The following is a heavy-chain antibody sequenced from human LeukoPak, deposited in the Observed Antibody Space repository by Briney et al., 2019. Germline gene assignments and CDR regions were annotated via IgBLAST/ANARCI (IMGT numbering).Heavy chain of an antibody. J-gene: IGHJ4*02. CDR2: INPSGGST. D-gene: IGHD6-19*01. CDR3: ARLSGSGWYDLDY. CDR1: GYTFTGYY. V-gene: IGHV1-46*01. Sequence: ASVKVSCKASGYTFTGYYMHWVRQAPGQGLEWMGIINPSGGSTSYAQKFQGRVTMTRDMSTSTVYMELSSLRSEDTAVYYCARLSGSGWYDLDYWGQGTLVTVSS.